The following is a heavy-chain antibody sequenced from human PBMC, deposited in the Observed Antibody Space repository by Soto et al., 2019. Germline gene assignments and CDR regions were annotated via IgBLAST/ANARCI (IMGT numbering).Heavy chain of an antibody. V-gene: IGHV3-7*03. CDR1: GFTFSNYW. CDR3: ARERGSKSMDV. D-gene: IGHD2-15*01. Sequence: GGSLRLSCAASGFTFSNYWMTWVRQAPGKGLEWVTNIRQDGSEGSYVDSVKGRFTISRDNAKVSLFLQMNSLRAEDTAVYYCARERGSKSMDVWGQGTTVTVSS. J-gene: IGHJ6*02. CDR2: IRQDGSEG.